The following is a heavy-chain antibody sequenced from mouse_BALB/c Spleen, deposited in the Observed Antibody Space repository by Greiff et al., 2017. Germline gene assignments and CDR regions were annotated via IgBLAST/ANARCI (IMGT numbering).Heavy chain of an antibody. Sequence: EVQLQQSGTVLARPGASVKMSCKASGYTFTSSWMHWVKQRPGQGLEWIGAIYPGNSDTSYNQKFKGKAKLTAVTSTSTAYMELSSLTNEDSAVYYCTRSGIYYGTHYAMDYWGQGTSVTVSS. V-gene: IGHV1-5*01. J-gene: IGHJ4*01. CDR2: IYPGNSDT. D-gene: IGHD2-1*01. CDR3: TRSGIYYGTHYAMDY. CDR1: GYTFTSSW.